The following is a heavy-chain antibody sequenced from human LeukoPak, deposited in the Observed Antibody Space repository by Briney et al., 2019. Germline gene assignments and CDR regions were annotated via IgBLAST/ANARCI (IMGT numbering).Heavy chain of an antibody. CDR1: GYTFTGYY. V-gene: IGHV1-2*02. Sequence: GASVKVSCKASGYTFTGYYMHWVRQAPGQGLEWMGWINPNSGGTNYAQKFQGRVTMTRDTSISTAYMELSRLRSDDTAVYYCARTVLLWFGELSGESYMDVWGKGTTVTVSS. J-gene: IGHJ6*03. CDR2: INPNSGGT. D-gene: IGHD3-10*01. CDR3: ARTVLLWFGELSGESYMDV.